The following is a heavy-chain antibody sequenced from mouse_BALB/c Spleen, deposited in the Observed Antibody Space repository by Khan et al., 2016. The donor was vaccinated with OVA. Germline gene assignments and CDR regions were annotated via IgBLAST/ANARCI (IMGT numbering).Heavy chain of an antibody. V-gene: IGHV5-6*01. J-gene: IGHJ3*01. Sequence: EVELVESGGDLVKPGGSLKLSCAPSGFTFSTYGMSWVRQTPDKRLEWVATISSGGSYTYYADSVKGRFTISRDNAKNNLDLQMSSLKSEDTAMYYCARLAYYYNSEGFAYWGQGTLVTVSA. CDR1: GFTFSTYG. D-gene: IGHD1-1*01. CDR3: ARLAYYYNSEGFAY. CDR2: ISSGGSYT.